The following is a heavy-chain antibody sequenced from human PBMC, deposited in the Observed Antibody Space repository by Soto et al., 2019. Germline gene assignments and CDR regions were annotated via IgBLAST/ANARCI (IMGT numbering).Heavy chain of an antibody. J-gene: IGHJ6*02. D-gene: IGHD4-4*01. V-gene: IGHV1-69*13. Sequence: GASVKVSCKASGYTFTSYAISWVRQAPGQGLEWMGGIIPIFGTANYEQNFQGRVTITADESTSTGYVELSSLRSEDTAVYYCASTVSRYYYYGMDVWGQGTTVTVSS. CDR1: GYTFTSYA. CDR2: IIPIFGTA. CDR3: ASTVSRYYYYGMDV.